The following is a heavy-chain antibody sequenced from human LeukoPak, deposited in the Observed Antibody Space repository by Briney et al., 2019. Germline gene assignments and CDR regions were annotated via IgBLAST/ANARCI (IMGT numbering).Heavy chain of an antibody. CDR1: GGAFSGYY. D-gene: IGHD6-13*01. CDR3: AGCYVGSSCSAFDY. Sequence: SETLSLTCAVYGGAFSGYYWGWIRQPPGQGLEWIGEINHSGSTIYNPSLKSRVTISVDTSKNQFSLKLSSVTAADTALYYSAGCYVGSSCSAFDYWGQGTLVTVSS. J-gene: IGHJ4*02. CDR2: INHSGST. V-gene: IGHV4-34*01.